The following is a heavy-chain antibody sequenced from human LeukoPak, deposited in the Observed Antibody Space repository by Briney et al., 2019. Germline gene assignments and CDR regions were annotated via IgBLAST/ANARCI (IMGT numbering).Heavy chain of an antibody. Sequence: ASVKVSCKASGYTFTGYYMHWVRQAPGQGLEWMGWINPNSGGTNYAQKFQGRVTMTRDTSISTAYMELSRLRSDDTAVYYCARDQSLYDSSGYYWVRFDPWGQGTLVTVSS. D-gene: IGHD3-22*01. CDR3: ARDQSLYDSSGYYWVRFDP. CDR2: INPNSGGT. J-gene: IGHJ5*02. V-gene: IGHV1-2*02. CDR1: GYTFTGYY.